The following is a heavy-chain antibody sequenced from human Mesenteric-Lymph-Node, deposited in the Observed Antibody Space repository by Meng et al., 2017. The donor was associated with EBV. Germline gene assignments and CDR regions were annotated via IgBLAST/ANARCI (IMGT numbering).Heavy chain of an antibody. CDR1: GLSLSTSGVG. V-gene: IGHV2-5*02. J-gene: IGHJ5*02. CDR3: AHRLAYSDSPGFDP. Sequence: QITLKESGPPLVKPTQTLTLTCTVSGLSLSTSGVGVGWIRQPSGKAMEWLAVIYWDDDKRYSPSLESRLTITKDTSKNQVVLTVTNMDPVDTGTYYCAHRLAYSDSPGFDPWGQGTLVTVSS. CDR2: IYWDDDK. D-gene: IGHD1-26*01.